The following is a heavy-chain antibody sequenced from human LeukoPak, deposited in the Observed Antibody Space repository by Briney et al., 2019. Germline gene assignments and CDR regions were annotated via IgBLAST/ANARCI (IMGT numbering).Heavy chain of an antibody. CDR3: AREGGGSYTGDAFDI. J-gene: IGHJ3*02. CDR1: GFTFSSYW. V-gene: IGHV3-7*01. D-gene: IGHD1-26*01. Sequence: GGSLRLSCAASGFTFSSYWMSWVRQAPGKGLEWVANIKQDGSEKYYVDSVKGLFTISRDNAKNSLYLQMNSLRAEDTAVYYCAREGGGSYTGDAFDIWGQGTMVTVSS. CDR2: IKQDGSEK.